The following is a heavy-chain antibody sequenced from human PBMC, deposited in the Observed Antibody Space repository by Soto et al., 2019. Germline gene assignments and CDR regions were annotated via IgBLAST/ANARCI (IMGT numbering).Heavy chain of an antibody. CDR1: GYTFTRYG. Sequence: QVQLVQSGAEVKNPGASVKVSCKASGYTFTRYGIGWARQAPGQGLEWMGWINTYNGNTNYAQNVQSRVTLTTDTSXSTAYMELRSLRSNDTAIYYCAMVDVYVTPSPQDVWGQGTTVIVSS. V-gene: IGHV1-18*01. D-gene: IGHD3-16*01. J-gene: IGHJ6*02. CDR3: AMVDVYVTPSPQDV. CDR2: INTYNGNT.